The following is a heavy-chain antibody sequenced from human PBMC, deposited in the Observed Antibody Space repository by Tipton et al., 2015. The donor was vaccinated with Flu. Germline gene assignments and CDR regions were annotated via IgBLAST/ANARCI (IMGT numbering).Heavy chain of an antibody. CDR1: GFTFGSYG. CDR3: AREGPSDYGMAV. J-gene: IGHJ6*02. CDR2: LWYDGGNV. Sequence: SLRLSCAASGFTFGSYGMHWVRQAPGKGLEWVAYLWYDGGNVHYADSVRGRFTITRDNSKNNVHLQMNNLRVADTAVYFCAREGPSDYGMAVWGQGTTVTVSS. V-gene: IGHV3-33*01.